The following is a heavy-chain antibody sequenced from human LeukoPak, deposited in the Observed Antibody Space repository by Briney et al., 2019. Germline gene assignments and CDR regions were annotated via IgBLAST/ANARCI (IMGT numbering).Heavy chain of an antibody. J-gene: IGHJ4*02. V-gene: IGHV4-34*01. CDR2: INHSGST. CDR1: GGSFSGYY. CDR3: ARSCSGGSCGGY. Sequence: SETLSLTCAVYGGSFSGYYWSWIRQPPGKGLEWIGEINHSGSTNYNPSLKSRVTISVDPSKNQFSLKLSSVTAADTAVYYCARSCSGGSCGGYWGQGTLVTVSS. D-gene: IGHD2-15*01.